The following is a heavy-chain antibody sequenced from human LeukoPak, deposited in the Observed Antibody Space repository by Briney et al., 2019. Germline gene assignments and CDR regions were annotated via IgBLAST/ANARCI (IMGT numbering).Heavy chain of an antibody. Sequence: GGSLRLSCAASGFTFSSYWMSWVRQAPGKGLEWVANIKQDGSEKYYVDSVKGRFTISRDNAENSLYLQMNGLRAEDTAVYYCARPYSSDFYQYFDCWGQGTLVTVSS. CDR2: IKQDGSEK. CDR1: GFTFSSYW. V-gene: IGHV3-7*05. CDR3: ARPYSSDFYQYFDC. D-gene: IGHD3-22*01. J-gene: IGHJ4*02.